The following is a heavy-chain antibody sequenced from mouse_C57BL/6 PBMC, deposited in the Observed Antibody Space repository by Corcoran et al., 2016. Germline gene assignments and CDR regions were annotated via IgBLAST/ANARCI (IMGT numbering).Heavy chain of an antibody. CDR3: ARSSYYFDY. D-gene: IGHD1-1*01. J-gene: IGHJ2*01. CDR2: INTYSGVP. V-gene: IGHV9-3*01. CDR1: GYTFTTYG. Sequence: QIQLVQSGPELKKPGETVKISCKASGYTFTTYGMSWVKQAPGKGLKWMGWINTYSGVPTYADDFKGRFAFSLETSASTAYLQSNNLKNEDTATYFCARSSYYFDYWGQGTTLTVSS.